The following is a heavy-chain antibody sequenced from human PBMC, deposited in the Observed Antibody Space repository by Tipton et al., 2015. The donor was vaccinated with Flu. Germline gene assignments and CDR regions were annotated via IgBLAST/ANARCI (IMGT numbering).Heavy chain of an antibody. CDR2: IYPGDSDT. CDR1: GYTFTSYG. V-gene: IGHV5-51*01. J-gene: IGHJ6*03. D-gene: IGHD4-11*01. CDR3: ARLIGDYSNSPLKIYYYYYMDV. Sequence: VQLVQSGAEVKKPGASVKVSCKASGYTFTSYGISWVRQMPGKGLEWMGIIYPGDSDTRYSPSFQGQVTISADKSISTAYLQWSSLKASDTAMYYCARLIGDYSNSPLKIYYYYYMDVWGKGTTVTVSS.